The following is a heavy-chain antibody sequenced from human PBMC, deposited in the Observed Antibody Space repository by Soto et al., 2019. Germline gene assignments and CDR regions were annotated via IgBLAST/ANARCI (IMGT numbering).Heavy chain of an antibody. J-gene: IGHJ5*02. CDR2: INHSGST. Sequence: QVQLQQWGAGLLKPSETLSLTCAVYGGSFSGYYWSWIRQPPGKGLEWIGEINHSGSTNYNPSLKSRVTISVDTSKNQFSLKLSSVTAVDTAVYYCARGRGSGPYNSFDPWGQGTLVTVSS. CDR1: GGSFSGYY. D-gene: IGHD3-10*01. V-gene: IGHV4-34*01. CDR3: ARGRGSGPYNSFDP.